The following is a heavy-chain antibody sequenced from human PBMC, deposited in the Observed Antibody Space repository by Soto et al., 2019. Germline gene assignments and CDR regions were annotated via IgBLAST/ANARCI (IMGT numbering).Heavy chain of an antibody. CDR3: ARERDIVVVPAASGLGY. J-gene: IGHJ4*02. Sequence: EVQLVESGGGLVKPGGSLRLSCAASGFTFSSYTMNWVRQAPGKGLEWVSSIGSSIGYIYYADSVKGRFTISRDNDKNSLYLQMNSLRAEDTAIYYCARERDIVVVPAASGLGYWGQGTLVTVSS. CDR2: IGSSIGYI. D-gene: IGHD2-2*01. V-gene: IGHV3-21*01. CDR1: GFTFSSYT.